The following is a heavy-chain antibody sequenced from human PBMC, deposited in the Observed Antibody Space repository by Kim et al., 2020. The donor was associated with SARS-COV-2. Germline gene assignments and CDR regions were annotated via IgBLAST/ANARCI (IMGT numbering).Heavy chain of an antibody. Sequence: GGSLRLSCTASGFPFSHAWLSWVRQAPGKGLEWIGRIKSKTDGGTTDYAAPVKGRFSISRDDSENTMYLQMNSLNTEDTALYYCAADGGKEEMVRGVLLRQRIRGFEMWGQGTRVTVSS. D-gene: IGHD3-10*01. CDR3: AADGGKEEMVRGVLLRQRIRGFEM. V-gene: IGHV3-15*01. CDR1: GFPFSHAW. J-gene: IGHJ3*02. CDR2: IKSKTDGGTT.